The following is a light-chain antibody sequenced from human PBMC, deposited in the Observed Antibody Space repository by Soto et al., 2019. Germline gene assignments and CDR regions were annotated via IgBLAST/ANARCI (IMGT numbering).Light chain of an antibody. J-gene: IGKJ1*01. V-gene: IGKV3D-15*01. CDR1: QSVSSY. Sequence: EIVLTQSPATLSLSPGERATLSCRASQSVSSYLAWYQQKPGQAPRLLTYGASSRATGIPDRFSGSGSGTEFTLTISSLQSEDFAVYYCQQYNNWPLTFGQGTKVDIK. CDR3: QQYNNWPLT. CDR2: GAS.